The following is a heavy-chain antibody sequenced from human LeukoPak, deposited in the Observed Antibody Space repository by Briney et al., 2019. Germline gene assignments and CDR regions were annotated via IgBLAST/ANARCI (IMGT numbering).Heavy chain of an antibody. CDR2: ISGSGGST. D-gene: IGHD6-13*01. V-gene: IGHV3-23*01. CDR1: GFTFSSYA. Sequence: GGSLSLSCAASGFTFSSYAMSWVRQAPGKGLEWVSAISGSGGSTYYADSVKGRFTISRDNSKNTLYLQMNSLRAEDTAVYYCAQRGRSAAAAFDYWGQGTLVTVSS. CDR3: AQRGRSAAAAFDY. J-gene: IGHJ4*02.